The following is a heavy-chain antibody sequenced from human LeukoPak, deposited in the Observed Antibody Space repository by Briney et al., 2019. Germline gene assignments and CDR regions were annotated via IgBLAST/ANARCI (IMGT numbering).Heavy chain of an antibody. V-gene: IGHV3-9*01. D-gene: IGHD5-12*01. CDR3: AKDKAPLYSGYDWDLDF. J-gene: IGHJ4*02. Sequence: PGGSLRLSCAASGFTFHHYAIHWVRQVPGKGLEWVSGISWNSASIGYADSVKGRFTISRDNAKNFVYLQMNSLRAEDTAFYYCAKDKAPLYSGYDWDLDFWGQGTLVTVSS. CDR1: GFTFHHYA. CDR2: ISWNSASI.